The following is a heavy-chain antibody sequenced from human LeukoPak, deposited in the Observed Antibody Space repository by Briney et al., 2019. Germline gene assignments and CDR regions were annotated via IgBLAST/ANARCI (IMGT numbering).Heavy chain of an antibody. Sequence: SETLSLTCAVYGGSFSGYYWSWIRQPPGKGLEWIGEVNHSGSTNYNPSLKSRVTISVDTSKSQFSLKLSSVTAADTAVYYCARGPGTYYFDYWGQGTLVTVSS. J-gene: IGHJ4*02. V-gene: IGHV4-34*01. CDR1: GGSFSGYY. D-gene: IGHD3-10*01. CDR2: VNHSGST. CDR3: ARGPGTYYFDY.